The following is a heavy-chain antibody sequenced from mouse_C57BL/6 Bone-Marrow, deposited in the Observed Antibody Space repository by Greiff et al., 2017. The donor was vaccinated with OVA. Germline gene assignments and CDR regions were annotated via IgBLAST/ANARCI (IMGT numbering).Heavy chain of an antibody. V-gene: IGHV1-20*01. CDR1: GYSFTGYF. CDR2: INPSNGDT. Sequence: VQLQQSGPELVKPGDSVKLSCKASGYSFTGYFMNWVLQSHGKSLEWVGRINPSNGDTYYNQKFKGKATLTVDKSYSTAHMELRSLTSEDAAVYYCARYGKDARDYWGQGTSVTVSS. CDR3: ARYGKDARDY. J-gene: IGHJ4*01. D-gene: IGHD2-1*01.